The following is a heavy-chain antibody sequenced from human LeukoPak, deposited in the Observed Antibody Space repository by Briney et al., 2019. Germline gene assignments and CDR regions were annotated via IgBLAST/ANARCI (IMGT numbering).Heavy chain of an antibody. Sequence: PGGSLRLSCAASGFTFSSYGMHWVRQAPGKGLEWVAVISYDGSNKYYGDFVKGRFTISRDNSKNTLYLQMDSLRAEDTAVYYCARGYSSIIMSLFDPWGQGTLVTVSS. J-gene: IGHJ5*02. CDR3: ARGYSSIIMSLFDP. CDR1: GFTFSSYG. CDR2: ISYDGSNK. V-gene: IGHV3-30*03. D-gene: IGHD5-12*01.